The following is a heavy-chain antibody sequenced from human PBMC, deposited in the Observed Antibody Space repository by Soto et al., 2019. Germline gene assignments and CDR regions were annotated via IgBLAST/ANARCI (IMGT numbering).Heavy chain of an antibody. D-gene: IGHD2-21*01. CDR2: IYYSGST. CDR1: GGSISSSSYY. V-gene: IGHV4-39*01. J-gene: IGHJ4*02. Sequence: QLQLQESGPGLVKPSETLSLTCTVSGGSISSSSYYWGWIRQPPGKGLEWIGSIYYSGSTYYNPSLKSRVTQSVDTSKNQFSLKLSSVTAADTAVYYCARRIMVVTPGYYFDYWGQGTLVTVSS. CDR3: ARRIMVVTPGYYFDY.